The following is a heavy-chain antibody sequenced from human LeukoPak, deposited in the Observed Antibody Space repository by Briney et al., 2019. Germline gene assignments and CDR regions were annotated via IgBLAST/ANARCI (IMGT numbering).Heavy chain of an antibody. J-gene: IGHJ3*02. CDR2: IYYSGST. V-gene: IGHV4-59*01. CDR1: GGSISSYY. Sequence: PSETLSRTCTVSGGSISSYYWSWIRQPPGKGLEWIGYIYYSGSTNYNPSLKSRVTISVDTSKNQFSLKLSSVTAADTAVYYCAREISTNDAFDIWGQGTMVTVSS. CDR3: AREISTNDAFDI. D-gene: IGHD2-2*01.